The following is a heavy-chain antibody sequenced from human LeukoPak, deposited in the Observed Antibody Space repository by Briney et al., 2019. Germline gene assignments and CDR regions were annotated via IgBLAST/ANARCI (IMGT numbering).Heavy chain of an antibody. D-gene: IGHD2-8*01. CDR3: AGAVLATKSEHWFDS. CDR1: GGSISSSSYY. Sequence: SETLSLTCTVSGGSISSSSYYWGWIRQPPGKGLEWIGSIYYSGSTYYNPSLKSRVTISVDTSKNQFSLNLSSVTAADTAMYYCAGAVLATKSEHWFDSWGQGTLVTVSS. J-gene: IGHJ5*01. V-gene: IGHV4-39*07. CDR2: IYYSGST.